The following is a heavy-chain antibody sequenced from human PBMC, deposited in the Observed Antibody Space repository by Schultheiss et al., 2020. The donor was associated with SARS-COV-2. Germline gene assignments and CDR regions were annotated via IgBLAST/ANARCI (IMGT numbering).Heavy chain of an antibody. CDR1: GFSLSTSGVG. CDR3: AHSLWAFDY. Sequence: SGPTLVKPTQTLTLTCTFSGFSLSTSGVGVGWIRQPPGKALEWLALIFSNDEKSYSTSLKSRLTISKDTSKSQVVLTMTNMDPVDTATYYCAHSLWAFDYWGQGTLVTVSS. V-gene: IGHV2-5*01. J-gene: IGHJ4*02. D-gene: IGHD3-16*01. CDR2: IFSNDEK.